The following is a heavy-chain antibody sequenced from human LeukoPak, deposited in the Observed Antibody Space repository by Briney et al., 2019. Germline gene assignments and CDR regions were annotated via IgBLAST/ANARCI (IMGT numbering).Heavy chain of an antibody. CDR2: ISDSGDNT. CDR3: AKPNDFRSGLDY. CDR1: GFTFSSYA. D-gene: IGHD3-3*01. J-gene: IGHJ4*02. Sequence: GGSLRLSCAASGFTFSSYAMNWVRQAPGKGLEWVSGISDSGDNTYNADSVKGRFTISRDNSKNTVWLQMNTLRVEDTAVYYCAKPNDFRSGLDYWGQGTLVTVSS. V-gene: IGHV3-23*01.